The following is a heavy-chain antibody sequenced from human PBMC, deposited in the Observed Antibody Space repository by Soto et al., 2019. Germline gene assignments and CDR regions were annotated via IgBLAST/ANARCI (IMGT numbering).Heavy chain of an antibody. D-gene: IGHD3-10*01. CDR2: VYYTGST. Sequence: VQLQESGPGLVKSSETLSLTCSVSGDSIGGYYWNWIRQPPGKGLEWIGFVYYTGSTIYNPTLRGRVTISIDTSKSQFSLKLNTVTAADTAVYYCARRGGSGTADYWGQGTLVTVSS. CDR1: GDSIGGYY. CDR3: ARRGGSGTADY. J-gene: IGHJ4*02. V-gene: IGHV4-59*08.